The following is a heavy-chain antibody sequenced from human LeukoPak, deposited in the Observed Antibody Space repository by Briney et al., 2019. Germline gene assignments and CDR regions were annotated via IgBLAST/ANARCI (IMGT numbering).Heavy chain of an antibody. J-gene: IGHJ6*03. D-gene: IGHD4-17*01. Sequence: SETLSLTCAVYGGSFSGYYWSWIRQPPGKGLEWIGEINHSGSTNYNPSLKSRVTISVDTSKNQFSLKLSSVTAADTAVYYCARGTVTSPYYYYYYMDVWGKGTTVIVSS. CDR2: INHSGST. V-gene: IGHV4-34*01. CDR1: GGSFSGYY. CDR3: ARGTVTSPYYYYYYMDV.